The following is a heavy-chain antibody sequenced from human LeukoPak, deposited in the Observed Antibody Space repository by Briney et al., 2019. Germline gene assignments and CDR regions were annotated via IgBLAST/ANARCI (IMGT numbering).Heavy chain of an antibody. J-gene: IGHJ1*01. D-gene: IGHD6-19*01. CDR2: IYPGDSDT. V-gene: IGHV5-51*01. Sequence: GESLKISCKGSGYSFTSYWIGWVRQMPGKGLEWMGIIYPGDSDTRYSPSFQGQVTISADKSISTAYLQWSSLKASDTAMYYCARHHLAGWSAPGMVYFQHWGQGTLVTVSS. CDR1: GYSFTSYW. CDR3: ARHHLAGWSAPGMVYFQH.